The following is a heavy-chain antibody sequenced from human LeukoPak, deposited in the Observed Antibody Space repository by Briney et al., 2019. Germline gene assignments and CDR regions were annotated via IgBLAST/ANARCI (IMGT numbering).Heavy chain of an antibody. V-gene: IGHV1-69*06. CDR1: GGTFSSHA. CDR3: ARELTTVTTSHFDY. CDR2: IIPLFGTA. J-gene: IGHJ4*02. D-gene: IGHD4-17*01. Sequence: ASVKVSCKASGGTFSSHAISWVRQAPGQGLEWMGGIIPLFGTANYAQNFQGRITITADTSTSTAYMELSSLRSEDTAVYYCARELTTVTTSHFDYWGQGTLVTVSS.